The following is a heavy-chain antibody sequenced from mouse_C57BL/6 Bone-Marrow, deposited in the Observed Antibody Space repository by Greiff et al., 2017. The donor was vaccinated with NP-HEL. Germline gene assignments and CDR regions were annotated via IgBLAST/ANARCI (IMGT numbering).Heavy chain of an antibody. D-gene: IGHD1-1*01. V-gene: IGHV1-55*01. J-gene: IGHJ4*01. CDR1: GYTFTSYW. CDR2: IYPGSGST. Sequence: QVQLQQPGAELVKPGASVKMSCKASGYTFTSYWITWVKQRPGQGLEWIGDIYPGSGSTNYNEKFKSKATLTVDTSSSTAYMQLSSLTSEDSAVYYCARGGITTVVLYYYAMDYWGQGTSVTVSS. CDR3: ARGGITTVVLYYYAMDY.